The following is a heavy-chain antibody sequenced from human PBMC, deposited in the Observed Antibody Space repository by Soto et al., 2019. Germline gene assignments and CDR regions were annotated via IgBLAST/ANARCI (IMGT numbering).Heavy chain of an antibody. Sequence: QVQLQESGPGLVKPSETLSLTCAVSGGSITSDNWWSWVRQPPGKGLEWIGEISHRGSTTYNLSLKSRVTISVEKSKNQFSLNVNSVTAAETAVYYCARDGHSSGWSWGQGTLVIVSS. J-gene: IGHJ5*02. D-gene: IGHD6-19*01. CDR3: ARDGHSSGWS. CDR2: ISHRGST. CDR1: GGSITSDNW. V-gene: IGHV4-4*02.